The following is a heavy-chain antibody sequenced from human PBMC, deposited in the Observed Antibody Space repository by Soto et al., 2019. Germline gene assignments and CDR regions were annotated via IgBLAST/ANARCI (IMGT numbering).Heavy chain of an antibody. V-gene: IGHV3-74*03. CDR1: GFTFSNFW. Sequence: PGGSLRLSCAASGFTFSNFWMHWVRQAPGKGLVWLSRINRDGSSTTLADSEKGRFTISRDTSKNQFSLKLSSVTAADTAVYYCAKAHEGIDPWGQGTLVTVSS. CDR3: AKAHEGIDP. D-gene: IGHD3-10*01. CDR2: INRDGSST. J-gene: IGHJ5*02.